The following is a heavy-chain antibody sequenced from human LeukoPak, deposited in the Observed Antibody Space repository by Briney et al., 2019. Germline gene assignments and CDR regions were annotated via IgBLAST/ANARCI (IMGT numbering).Heavy chain of an antibody. J-gene: IGHJ4*02. D-gene: IGHD2-2*01. Sequence: SETLSLTCTVSGGSISSGSYYWSWIRQPAGKGLEWIGRIYTSGSTNYNPSLKSRVTISVDTSKNQFSLKLSSVTAADTAVYYCARHPPGDIVVVPAAIGSFDYWGQGTLVTVSS. CDR3: ARHPPGDIVVVPAAIGSFDY. V-gene: IGHV4-61*02. CDR2: IYTSGST. CDR1: GGSISSGSYY.